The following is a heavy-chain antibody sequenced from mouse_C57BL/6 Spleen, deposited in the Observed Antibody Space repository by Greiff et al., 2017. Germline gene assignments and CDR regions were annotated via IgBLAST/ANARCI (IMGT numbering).Heavy chain of an antibody. J-gene: IGHJ2*01. CDR1: GYTFTSYW. CDR2: IHPNSGST. CDR3: ARRGHYSNYLYYFDY. D-gene: IGHD2-5*01. V-gene: IGHV1-64*01. Sequence: VQLQQPGAELVKPGASVKLSCKASGYTFTSYWMHWVKQRPGQGLEWIGMIHPNSGSTNYNEKFKSKATLTVDKSSSTAYMQLSSLTSEDSAVYYCARRGHYSNYLYYFDYWGQGTTLTVSS.